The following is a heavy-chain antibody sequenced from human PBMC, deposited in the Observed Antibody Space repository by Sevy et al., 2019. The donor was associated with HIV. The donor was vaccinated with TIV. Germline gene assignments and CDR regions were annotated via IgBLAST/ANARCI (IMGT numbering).Heavy chain of an antibody. Sequence: GGSLRLSCAASGFTFSSYEMNWVRQAPGKGLEWVSYISSSGSTIYYADSVKGRFTISRDNAKNSLYLQMNSLRAEDTAFYYCARDPSYGDSTYGMDVWGQGTTVTVSS. CDR2: ISSSGSTI. CDR3: ARDPSYGDSTYGMDV. D-gene: IGHD4-17*01. J-gene: IGHJ6*02. V-gene: IGHV3-48*03. CDR1: GFTFSSYE.